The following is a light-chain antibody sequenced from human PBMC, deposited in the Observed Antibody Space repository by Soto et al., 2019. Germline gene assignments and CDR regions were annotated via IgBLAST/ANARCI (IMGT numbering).Light chain of an antibody. J-gene: IGKJ3*01. V-gene: IGKV3-20*01. CDR3: QQYGGQLFT. Sequence: EIVLTQSPGTLSLSPGERATLSCRASQSVSSTYLAWYQQKPGQAPRLLIYGASIRATGIPDRFSGSGSGTDFTLTISRMEPEDFAVYYCQQYGGQLFTFGPGTKVDIQ. CDR2: GAS. CDR1: QSVSSTY.